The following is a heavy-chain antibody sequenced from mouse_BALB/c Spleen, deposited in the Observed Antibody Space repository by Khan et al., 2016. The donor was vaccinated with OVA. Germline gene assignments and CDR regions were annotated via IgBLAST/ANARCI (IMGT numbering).Heavy chain of an antibody. CDR3: VRDGAYHRNDGWFAY. D-gene: IGHD2-14*01. V-gene: IGHV1-4*01. Sequence: QVQLQQSGAELARPGASVKMSCKASGYTFTNYTIHWIKKRPGQGLEWIGYINPSNGYTNYNQKFKDKATLTTDKSSTTAYLQLSSLTSDDSAVDNCVRDGAYHRNDGWFAYWGQGTLVTVSA. CDR2: INPSNGYT. CDR1: GYTFTNYT. J-gene: IGHJ3*01.